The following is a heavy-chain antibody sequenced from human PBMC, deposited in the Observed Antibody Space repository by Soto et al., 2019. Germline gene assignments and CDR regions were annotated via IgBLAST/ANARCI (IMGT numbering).Heavy chain of an antibody. V-gene: IGHV4-31*01. Sequence: QVQLQESGPGLVKPSQTLSLTCTVSGGSISGGDYYWSWIRQHQGKGLEWIGYIYDSGSTHHNPSLKSPVILSLDMSKNQFSLKLSSVTAADTAVYYCARAVSTAGRDWYFDLWGRGTLVTVSS. CDR3: ARAVSTAGRDWYFDL. J-gene: IGHJ2*01. CDR2: IYDSGST. CDR1: GGSISGGDYY. D-gene: IGHD6-13*01.